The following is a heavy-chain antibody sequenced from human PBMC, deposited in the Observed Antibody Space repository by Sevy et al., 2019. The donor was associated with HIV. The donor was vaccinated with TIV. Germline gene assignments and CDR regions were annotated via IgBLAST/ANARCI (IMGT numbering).Heavy chain of an antibody. J-gene: IGHJ4*02. V-gene: IGHV4-59*01. CDR3: ARDSTTRPRVLDY. CDR1: GGSISSYF. Sequence: SETLSLTCSVAGGSISSYFWTWVRQSPGKGLEWIGNICFTGNTAYSPGLKSRVILSLDTSKSQFSLTLKSVTAADTAIYFCARDSTTRPRVLDYWGQGTLVTVSS. D-gene: IGHD1-1*01. CDR2: ICFTGNT.